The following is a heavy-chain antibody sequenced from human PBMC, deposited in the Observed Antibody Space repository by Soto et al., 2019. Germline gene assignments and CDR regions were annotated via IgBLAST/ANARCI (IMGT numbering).Heavy chain of an antibody. CDR3: ARRGSGSDYDY. J-gene: IGHJ4*02. CDR1: GFTFSSYA. D-gene: IGHD1-26*01. CDR2: ISGSGDST. V-gene: IGHV3-23*01. Sequence: EVQLLESGGGLVQPGGSLRLSCAASGFTFSSYAMRWVRLAPVKGLEWVSAISGSGDSTYYADSVKGRFTISRDNSKNTLYLQMNRLRAEDTAVYYCARRGSGSDYDYWGQGTLVTVSS.